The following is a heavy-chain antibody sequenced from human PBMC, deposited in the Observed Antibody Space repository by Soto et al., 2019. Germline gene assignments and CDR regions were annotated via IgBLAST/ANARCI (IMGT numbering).Heavy chain of an antibody. CDR1: GGSFSGYY. Sequence: SETLSLTCAVYGGSFSGYYWSWIRQPPGKGLEWIGEINHSGSTNYNPSLKSRVTISVDTSKNQFSLKLSSVTAADTAVYYCARATAGTTRMSHYYYYMDVWRKGTTVTVSS. CDR3: ARATAGTTRMSHYYYYMDV. V-gene: IGHV4-34*01. D-gene: IGHD1-7*01. CDR2: INHSGST. J-gene: IGHJ6*03.